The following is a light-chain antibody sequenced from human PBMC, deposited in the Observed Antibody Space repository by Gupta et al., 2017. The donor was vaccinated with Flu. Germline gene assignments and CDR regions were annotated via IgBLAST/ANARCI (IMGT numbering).Light chain of an antibody. J-gene: IGKJ3*01. V-gene: IGKV4-1*01. CDR2: WAS. CDR1: QSVFYRSNNKDF. CDR3: QQYYGNPPT. Sequence: DIVMTQSPDSLAVSLGERANSNCKSSQSVFYRSNNKDFLAWYQQKAGQPPKLLFYWASTRESGVPDRFSGSGSGTDFTLTISSLQAEDVAVYYCQQYYGNPPTFGPGTKVDIK.